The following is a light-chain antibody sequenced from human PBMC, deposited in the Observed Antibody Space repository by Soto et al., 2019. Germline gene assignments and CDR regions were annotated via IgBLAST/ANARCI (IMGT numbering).Light chain of an antibody. CDR3: QQYGSSPWT. J-gene: IGKJ1*01. CDR2: GAS. Sequence: EIVLTQSPGTLSLSPGERATLSCRASQSVSNSYIAWYQQKPGQAPRLLIYGASSRATGIPDRFSGSGSGTXFXLTISGLEPEDCAVYCCQQYGSSPWTFGQGHKVEIK. CDR1: QSVSNSY. V-gene: IGKV3-20*01.